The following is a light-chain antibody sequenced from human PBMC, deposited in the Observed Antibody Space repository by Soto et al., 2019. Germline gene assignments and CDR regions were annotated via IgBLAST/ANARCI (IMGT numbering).Light chain of an antibody. V-gene: IGKV1-39*01. CDR3: QQSYNTLIT. J-gene: IGKJ5*01. CDR2: AAS. Sequence: DIQMTQSPSSLSASVGDRVTITCRASQGISTYLNWYQQKPGKAPKLLIYAASSLQSGVPSRFSGSGSETDFTLTISSLQAEDFATYYCQQSYNTLITFGHGTRLEIK. CDR1: QGISTY.